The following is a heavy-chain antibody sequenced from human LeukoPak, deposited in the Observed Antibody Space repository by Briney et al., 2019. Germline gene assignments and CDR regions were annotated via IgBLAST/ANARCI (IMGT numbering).Heavy chain of an antibody. V-gene: IGHV4-34*01. D-gene: IGHD2-2*01. J-gene: IGHJ5*02. CDR2: VKHSGST. CDR1: GGSFSGYY. Sequence: SETLSLTCAVYGGSFSGYYWSWIRQPPGKGLEWIGDVKHSGSTNYNPSLKSRVTISVDTSKNQFSLKLSSVTAADTAVYHCARVLSIVVVPAATFWFDPWGQGTLVTVSS. CDR3: ARVLSIVVVPAATFWFDP.